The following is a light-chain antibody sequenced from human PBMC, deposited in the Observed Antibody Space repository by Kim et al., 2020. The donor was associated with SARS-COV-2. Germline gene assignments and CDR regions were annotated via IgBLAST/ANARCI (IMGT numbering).Light chain of an antibody. Sequence: ATINCKSSQSVLYSSNNKNYLAWYQQKPGQPSKLLIYWASTRESGVPDRFSGSGSGTDFTLTISSLQAEDVAVYYCQQYYSTPLTFGGGTKVEIK. V-gene: IGKV4-1*01. CDR3: QQYYSTPLT. CDR1: QSVLYSSNNKNY. J-gene: IGKJ4*01. CDR2: WAS.